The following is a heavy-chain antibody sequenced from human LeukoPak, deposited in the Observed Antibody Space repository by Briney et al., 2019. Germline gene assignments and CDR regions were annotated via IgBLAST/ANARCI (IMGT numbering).Heavy chain of an antibody. CDR3: AREGRWNDDY. Sequence: GGSLRLSCAASGFTVSSNYMNWVRQAPGKGLEWVSSISSSSSYIYYADSVKGRFTISRDNAKNSLYLQMNSLRAEDTAVYYCAREGRWNDDYWGQGTLVTVSS. CDR1: GFTVSSNY. D-gene: IGHD1-1*01. V-gene: IGHV3-21*01. J-gene: IGHJ4*02. CDR2: ISSSSSYI.